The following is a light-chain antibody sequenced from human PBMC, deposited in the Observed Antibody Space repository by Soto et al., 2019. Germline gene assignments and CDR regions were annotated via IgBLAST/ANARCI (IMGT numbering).Light chain of an antibody. V-gene: IGLV2-11*01. Sequence: QSVLTQPRSVSGSPGQSVTISCTGTSSDVGGYNYVSWYQQHPGKVPKLMIYDVSKRPSGVPDRFSGPKSGNTASLTISGLQAEDEADYYCCSYAGRSTPYVFGTGTKVTVL. CDR2: DVS. CDR3: CSYAGRSTPYV. CDR1: SSDVGGYNY. J-gene: IGLJ1*01.